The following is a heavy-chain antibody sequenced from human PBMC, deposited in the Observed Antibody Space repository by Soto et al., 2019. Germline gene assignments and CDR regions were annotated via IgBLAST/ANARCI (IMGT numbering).Heavy chain of an antibody. J-gene: IGHJ5*02. CDR3: ATTRVLRYFDWFLNWFDP. CDR1: GYTFTGYY. V-gene: IGHV1-2*04. Sequence: GASVKVSCKASGYTFTGYYMHWVRQAPGQGLEWMGWINPNSGGTDYAQKFQGWVTMTRDTSISTAYMEMSRLRSEDTAVYYCATTRVLRYFDWFLNWFDPWGQGTLVTVSS. CDR2: INPNSGGT. D-gene: IGHD3-9*01.